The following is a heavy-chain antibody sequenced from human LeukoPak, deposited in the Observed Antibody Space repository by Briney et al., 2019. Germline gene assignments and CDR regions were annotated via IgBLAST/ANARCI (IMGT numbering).Heavy chain of an antibody. CDR1: GFTFSSYS. CDR2: ISSSSSYI. J-gene: IGHJ6*03. Sequence: GGSLRLSCAASGFTFSSYSMNWVRQAPGKGLEWVSSISSSSSYIYYADSVKGRFTISRDNAKNSLYLQMNSLRAEDTAVYYCARDQSGSYPGYYYYYYMDVWGKGTTVTVSS. CDR3: ARDQSGSYPGYYYYYYMDV. D-gene: IGHD1-26*01. V-gene: IGHV3-21*01.